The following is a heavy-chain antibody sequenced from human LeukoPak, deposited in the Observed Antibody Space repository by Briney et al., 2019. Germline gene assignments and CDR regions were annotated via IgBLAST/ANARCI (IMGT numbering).Heavy chain of an antibody. Sequence: GGSLRLSCAASGFTFSSYDMHWVRQAPGKGLEWVAVISYDGSNKYYADSVKGRFTISRDNSKNTLYLQMNSLRAEDTTVYYCAKGAGTDYYYGMDVWGQGTTVTVSS. CDR2: ISYDGSNK. D-gene: IGHD6-19*01. CDR1: GFTFSSYD. CDR3: AKGAGTDYYYGMDV. V-gene: IGHV3-30*18. J-gene: IGHJ6*02.